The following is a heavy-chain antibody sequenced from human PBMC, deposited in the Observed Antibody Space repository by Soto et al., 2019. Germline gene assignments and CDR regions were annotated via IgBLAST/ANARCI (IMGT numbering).Heavy chain of an antibody. V-gene: IGHV4-59*01. J-gene: IGHJ5*02. Sequence: PSETLSLTCTVSGGSISRYYWSWIRQPPGKGLEWIGYIYYSGSTNYNPSLKSRVTISVDTSKNQFSLKLSSVTAADTAVYYCARWGSSWYCFDPWGQGTLVTVSS. D-gene: IGHD6-13*01. CDR1: GGSISRYY. CDR3: ARWGSSWYCFDP. CDR2: IYYSGST.